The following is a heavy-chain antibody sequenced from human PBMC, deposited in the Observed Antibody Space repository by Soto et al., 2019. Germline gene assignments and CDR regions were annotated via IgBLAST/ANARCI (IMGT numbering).Heavy chain of an antibody. CDR3: ARAVTWGLDV. V-gene: IGHV3-48*02. Sequence: EVQLVESGGGLVQPGVSLRLSCAGSGFTFSLYSMSWVRQAPGKGLEWVSYISRSSTGIHYADSVKGRFTISRDDATNSMHLQMNSLRDGDTAVYYCARAVTWGLDVWGQGTTVSISS. CDR2: ISRSSTGI. J-gene: IGHJ6*02. CDR1: GFTFSLYS. D-gene: IGHD3-10*01.